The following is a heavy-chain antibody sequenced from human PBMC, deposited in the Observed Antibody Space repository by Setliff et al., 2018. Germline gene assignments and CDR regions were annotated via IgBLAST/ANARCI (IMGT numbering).Heavy chain of an antibody. Sequence: GASVKVSCKASGYSLSNYVMNWVRQAPGQGLEWMGWINAANENTQYSKKFQGRLTITRDTSANTAYMELSSLRSEDTAVYYCARDRGYCSSTACYPYIPGLDVWGQGTMVTVSS. CDR1: GYSLSNYV. CDR3: ARDRGYCSSTACYPYIPGLDV. J-gene: IGHJ3*01. D-gene: IGHD2-2*01. V-gene: IGHV1-3*01. CDR2: INAANENT.